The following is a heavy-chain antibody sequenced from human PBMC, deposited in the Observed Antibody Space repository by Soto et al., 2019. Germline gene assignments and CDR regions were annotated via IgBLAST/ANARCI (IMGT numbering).Heavy chain of an antibody. J-gene: IGHJ6*02. Sequence: SETLSLTCAVYGGSFSSGGYSWSWIRQPPGKGLEWIGYIYPSGSTYYNPSLKSRVTISVDRSKNQFSLKLSSVTAAATAVYYFAMHGPIDYYYYRMDVWGQGATVTASS. V-gene: IGHV4-30-2*01. D-gene: IGHD1-26*01. CDR1: GGSFSSGGYS. CDR2: IYPSGST. CDR3: AMHGPIDYYYYRMDV.